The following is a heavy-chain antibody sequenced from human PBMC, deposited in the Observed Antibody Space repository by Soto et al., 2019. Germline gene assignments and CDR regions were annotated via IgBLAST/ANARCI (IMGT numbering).Heavy chain of an antibody. CDR3: ARCAYGSYTFGIDV. D-gene: IGHD3-3*01. CDR1: GVSISSSHW. J-gene: IGHJ6*02. Sequence: QVQLQESGPGLVKSSGTLSLTCAVSGVSISSSHWWTWVRQPPGKGLEWIGEIHYSGTTNYNPPLGGSVKISADASRNQFLVILSSVTAADTAVYYCARCAYGSYTFGIDVWRQGTTVTVSS. CDR2: IHYSGTT. V-gene: IGHV4-4*02.